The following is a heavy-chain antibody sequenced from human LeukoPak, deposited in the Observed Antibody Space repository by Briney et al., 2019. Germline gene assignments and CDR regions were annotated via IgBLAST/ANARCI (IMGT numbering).Heavy chain of an antibody. Sequence: ASVKVSCKASGYTFTGYYVHWVRQAPGQGLEWMGRINPNSGGTNYAQKFQGRVTMTRDTSISTAYMELSRLRSDDTAVYYCASGKPYVWGSYRYNRLDYWGQGTLVTVSS. V-gene: IGHV1-2*06. D-gene: IGHD3-16*02. J-gene: IGHJ4*02. CDR2: INPNSGGT. CDR3: ASGKPYVWGSYRYNRLDY. CDR1: GYTFTGYY.